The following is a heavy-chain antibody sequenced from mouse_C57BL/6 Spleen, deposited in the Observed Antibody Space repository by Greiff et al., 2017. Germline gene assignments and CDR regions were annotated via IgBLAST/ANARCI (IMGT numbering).Heavy chain of an antibody. CDR1: GFTFSSYA. D-gene: IGHD1-1*02. V-gene: IGHV5-4*01. CDR2: ISDGGSYT. J-gene: IGHJ2*01. Sequence: EVKLMESGGGLVKPGGSLKLSCAASGFTFSSYAMSWVRQTPEKRLEWVATISDGGSYTYYPDNVKGRVTISRDNAKNNLYLQMSHLKSEDTAMYYCARDRGSPYYFDYWGQGTTLTVSS. CDR3: ARDRGSPYYFDY.